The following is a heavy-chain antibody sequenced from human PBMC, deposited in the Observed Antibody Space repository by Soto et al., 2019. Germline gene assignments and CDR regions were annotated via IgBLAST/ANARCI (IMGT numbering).Heavy chain of an antibody. CDR1: GGTFSSYA. V-gene: IGHV1-69*06. CDR3: ARDKEYGGYGRGAFDI. J-gene: IGHJ3*02. D-gene: IGHD5-12*01. CDR2: IIPIFGTA. Sequence: QVQLVQSGAEVKKPGSSVKVSCKASGGTFSSYAISWVRQAPGQGLEWMGGIIPIFGTANYAQKFQGRVTIPADKSTSTAYMELSSLRSEDTAVYYCARDKEYGGYGRGAFDIWGQGTMVTVSS.